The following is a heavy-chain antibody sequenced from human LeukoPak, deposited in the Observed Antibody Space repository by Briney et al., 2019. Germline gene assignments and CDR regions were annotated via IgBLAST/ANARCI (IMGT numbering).Heavy chain of an antibody. J-gene: IGHJ6*03. CDR2: ISGSGDKT. CDR3: AKDTTAWWYHRAYMNV. D-gene: IGHD2-15*01. V-gene: IGHV3-23*01. Sequence: GGSLRLSCAASGFSLSTYALSWVRQAPGGGLEWVAAISGSGDKTYHADSVKGRLTISKDNSENRLSLQMDSLRAEDTAVYFCAKDTTAWWYHRAYMNVWGKGTTVTVSS. CDR1: GFSLSTYA.